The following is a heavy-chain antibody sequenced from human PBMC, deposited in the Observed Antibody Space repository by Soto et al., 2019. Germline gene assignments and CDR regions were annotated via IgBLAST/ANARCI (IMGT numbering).Heavy chain of an antibody. CDR2: IYSDGST. CDR1: GLTVSGSY. Sequence: PGGSLRLSCAASGLTVSGSYMTWVRQAPGMGLQRVSVIYSDGSTYYADSVKGRFSISTDIANNMLYLPMNGLRAEDTAAYYCASVHYFPAQTGYNLMPTFFDFWGQGNLVTVSS. D-gene: IGHD5-12*01. J-gene: IGHJ4*02. CDR3: ASVHYFPAQTGYNLMPTFFDF. V-gene: IGHV3-53*01.